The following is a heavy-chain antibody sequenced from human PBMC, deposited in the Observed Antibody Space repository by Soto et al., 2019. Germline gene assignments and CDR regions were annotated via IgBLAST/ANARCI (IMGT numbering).Heavy chain of an antibody. V-gene: IGHV4-34*01. J-gene: IGHJ4*02. CDR1: GGSFSGYY. Sequence: PSETLSLTCAVFGGSFSGYYWSWVRQPPGKGLEWIGEIYYSGSTYYNPSLKSRVTISGDTSKNQFSLRLTSVTAADTAVYYCARHPPYGPLDYWGQGTLVTVSS. CDR2: IYYSGST. D-gene: IGHD4-17*01. CDR3: ARHPPYGPLDY.